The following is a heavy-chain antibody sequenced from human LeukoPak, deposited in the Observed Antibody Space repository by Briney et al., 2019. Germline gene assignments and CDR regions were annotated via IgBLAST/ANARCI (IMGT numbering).Heavy chain of an antibody. D-gene: IGHD6-13*01. CDR2: SSSSSSYI. V-gene: IGHV3-21*01. J-gene: IGHJ4*02. CDR1: GFTFSSYS. Sequence: GGSLRLSCAASGFTFSSYSMNWVRQAPGKGLEWVSSSSSSSSYIYYADSVKGRFTISRDNAKNSLYLQMNSLRAEDTAVYYCARVRSSSWYYFDYWGQGTLVTVSS. CDR3: ARVRSSSWYYFDY.